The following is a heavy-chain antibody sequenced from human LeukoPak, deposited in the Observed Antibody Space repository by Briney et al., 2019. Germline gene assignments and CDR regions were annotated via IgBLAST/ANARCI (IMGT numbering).Heavy chain of an antibody. CDR1: GGSISSGGYY. CDR2: IYHSGST. D-gene: IGHD6-13*01. V-gene: IGHV4-30-2*01. J-gene: IGHJ4*02. Sequence: SETLSLTCTVSGGSISSGGYYWSWIRQPPGKGLEWIGYIYHSGSTYYNPSLKSRVTISVDRSKNQFSLKLSSVTAADTAVYYCARHGGYSSSSDYWGQGTLVTVSS. CDR3: ARHGGYSSSSDY.